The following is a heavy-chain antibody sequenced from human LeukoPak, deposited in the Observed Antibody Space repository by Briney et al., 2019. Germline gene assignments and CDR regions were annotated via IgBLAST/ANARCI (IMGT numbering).Heavy chain of an antibody. CDR2: ISGSGGST. CDR1: GFTFSSYA. V-gene: IGHV3-23*01. CDR3: AKDYYDSSGYYGNPDY. D-gene: IGHD3-22*01. Sequence: PGGSLRPSCAASGFTFSSYAMSWVRQAPGKGLEWVSAISGSGGSTYYADSVKGRFTISRDNSKNTLYLQMNSLRAEDTAVYYCAKDYYDSSGYYGNPDYWGQGTLVTVSS. J-gene: IGHJ4*02.